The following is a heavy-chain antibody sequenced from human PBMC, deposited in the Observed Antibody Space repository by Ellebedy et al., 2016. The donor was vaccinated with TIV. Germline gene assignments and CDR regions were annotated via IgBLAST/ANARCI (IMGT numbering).Heavy chain of an antibody. V-gene: IGHV5-51*01. CDR1: GYSFNSYW. J-gene: IGHJ4*02. CDR2: IYPGDSDP. Sequence: GESLKISCKGSGYSFNSYWIGWVRQMPGKGLEWMGIIYPGDSDPRYSPSVQGQVTFSVDKSISTAYLQWSSLKASDTAMYYCARPEGDGYSPFDYWGQGTLVTVSS. CDR3: ARPEGDGYSPFDY. D-gene: IGHD5-24*01.